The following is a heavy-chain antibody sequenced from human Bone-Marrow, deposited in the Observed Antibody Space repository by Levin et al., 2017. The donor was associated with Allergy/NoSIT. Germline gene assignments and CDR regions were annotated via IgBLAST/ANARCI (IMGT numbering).Heavy chain of an antibody. CDR3: AFRGGVHSAEATMYYFDF. CDR1: GFTFSSFA. D-gene: IGHD5-24*01. Sequence: QSGGSLRLSCAASGFTFSSFAMSWVRQAPGKGLEWVSGITDSGVTTYYADSVKGRFAISRDNSKNTLYLQMNSLRAEDTALYYCAFRGGVHSAEATMYYFDFWGQGTLVSVST. V-gene: IGHV3-23*01. CDR2: ITDSGVTT. J-gene: IGHJ4*02.